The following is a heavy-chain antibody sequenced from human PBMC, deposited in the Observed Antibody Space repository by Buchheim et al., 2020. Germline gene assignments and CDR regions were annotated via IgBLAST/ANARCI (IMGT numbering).Heavy chain of an antibody. CDR3: AKDRRTTIFGVVIENWFDP. V-gene: IGHV3-23*01. CDR2: ISGSGGST. CDR1: GFTFSSYA. J-gene: IGHJ5*02. Sequence: EVQLLESGGGLVQPGGSLRLSCAASGFTFSSYAMSWVRQAPGKGLEWVSAISGSGGSTYYADSVKGRFTISSDNSKNKLYLQMNSLRAEDTAVYYCAKDRRTTIFGVVIENWFDPWGQGTL. D-gene: IGHD3-3*01.